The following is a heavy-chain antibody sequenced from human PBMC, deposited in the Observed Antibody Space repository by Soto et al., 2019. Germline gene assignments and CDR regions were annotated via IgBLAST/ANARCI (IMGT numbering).Heavy chain of an antibody. CDR1: GFTFDDYA. J-gene: IGHJ6*02. Sequence: GGSLRLSCAASGFTFDDYAMHWVRQAPGKGLEWVSGISWNSGSIGYADSVKGRFTISRDNAKNSLYLQMNSLRAEDTALYYCAKDTGRGSYYYYYYGRDVWGQGTTVTVSS. CDR3: AKDTGRGSYYYYYYGRDV. CDR2: ISWNSGSI. D-gene: IGHD1-26*01. V-gene: IGHV3-9*01.